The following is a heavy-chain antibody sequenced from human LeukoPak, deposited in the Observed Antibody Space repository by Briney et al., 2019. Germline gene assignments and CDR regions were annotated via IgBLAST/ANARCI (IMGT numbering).Heavy chain of an antibody. Sequence: PSQTLSLTCAVSGGSISRAGYYWSWIRQPPGKGLEWIGYIYHSGSTDYNPSLKSRLTISVDKSKNQFSLKLSSVTAADTAVYYCARHVAYYGDYGGFFDYWGQGTLVTVSS. CDR2: IYHSGST. CDR1: GGSISRAGYY. V-gene: IGHV4-30-2*01. CDR3: ARHVAYYGDYGGFFDY. D-gene: IGHD4-17*01. J-gene: IGHJ4*02.